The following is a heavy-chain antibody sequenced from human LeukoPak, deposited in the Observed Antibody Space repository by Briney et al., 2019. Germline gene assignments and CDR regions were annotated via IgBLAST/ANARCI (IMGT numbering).Heavy chain of an antibody. CDR1: GGTFSSYA. CDR3: AGNYYDSSENHYYYMDV. V-gene: IGHV1-69*05. CDR2: IIPIFGTA. J-gene: IGHJ6*03. Sequence: ASVKVSCKASGGTFSSYAISWVRQAPGQGLEWMGGIIPIFGTANYAQKFQGRVTITTDESTSIAYMELSSLRSEDTAVYYCAGNYYDSSENHYYYMDVWGKGTTVTVSS. D-gene: IGHD3-22*01.